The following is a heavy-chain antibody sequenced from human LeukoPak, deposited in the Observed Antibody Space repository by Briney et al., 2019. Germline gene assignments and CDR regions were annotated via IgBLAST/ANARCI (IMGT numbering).Heavy chain of an antibody. CDR2: ISWNSGSI. Sequence: GRSLRLSCAASGFTFDDYAMHSVRQAPGKGLEGVSGISWNSGSIGYADSVKGRFTISRDNAKNSLYLQMNSLRAEDMALYYCAKDSGFGELLYYFDYWGQGTLVTVSS. CDR1: GFTFDDYA. J-gene: IGHJ4*02. CDR3: AKDSGFGELLYYFDY. D-gene: IGHD3-10*01. V-gene: IGHV3-9*03.